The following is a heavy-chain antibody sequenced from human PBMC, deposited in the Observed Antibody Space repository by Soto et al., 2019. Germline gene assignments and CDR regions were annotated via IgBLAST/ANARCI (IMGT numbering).Heavy chain of an antibody. CDR2: VYNSGST. CDR1: GGSIISNY. Sequence: PSETLSLTCTVSGGSIISNYWTWIRQPPGKGLEWIGYVYNSGSTNYNPSLKSRVTISEDTSKSQFSLKVNSMTAADTAVYYCARYRREAVAGYTLDNWGQGILVTVLL. V-gene: IGHV4-59*01. D-gene: IGHD6-13*01. J-gene: IGHJ4*02. CDR3: ARYRREAVAGYTLDN.